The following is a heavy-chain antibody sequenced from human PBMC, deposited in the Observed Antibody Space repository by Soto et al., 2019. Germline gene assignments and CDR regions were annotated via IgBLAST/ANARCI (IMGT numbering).Heavy chain of an antibody. Sequence: SETLSLTCTVSGGSISSYYWSWIRQPPGKGMEWIGYVHHSWGSTYNPSLQSRVAISLDTSKSQFSLKLTSVTATDTAVYYCARAKGIIVRGVMTNYYGMHVWGQGPTVTVSS. D-gene: IGHD3-10*02. J-gene: IGHJ6*02. CDR3: ARAKGIIVRGVMTNYYGMHV. CDR1: GGSISSYY. V-gene: IGHV4-59*08. CDR2: VHHSWGS.